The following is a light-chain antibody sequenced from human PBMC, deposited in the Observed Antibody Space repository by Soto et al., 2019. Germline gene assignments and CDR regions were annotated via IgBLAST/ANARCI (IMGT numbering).Light chain of an antibody. CDR3: QQSYRSPYT. CDR2: GAS. Sequence: IQMTQSPSSLSASVGDSVTVTCRASQSINIYLNWYQQKPGKAPTLLIYGASSLQGGVPSRFTGGGSRTDFTLTISSLQPEDFATYYCQQSYRSPYTFGQGTKLEIK. CDR1: QSINIY. V-gene: IGKV1-39*01. J-gene: IGKJ2*01.